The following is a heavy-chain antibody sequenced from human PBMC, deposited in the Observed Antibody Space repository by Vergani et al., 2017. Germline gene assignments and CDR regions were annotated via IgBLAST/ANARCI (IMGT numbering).Heavy chain of an antibody. J-gene: IGHJ4*02. V-gene: IGHV5-10-1*01. CDR1: GYSFTSYW. D-gene: IGHD6-19*01. CDR2: IDPSDSYT. CDR3: ARRALTEAYSSGIDY. Sequence: EVQLVQSGAEAKKPGESLRISCKGSGYSFTSYWISWVRQMPGKGLEWMGRIDPSDSYTNYSPSFQGHVTISADKSISTAYLQWSSLKASDTAMYYCARRALTEAYSSGIDYWGQGTLVTVSS.